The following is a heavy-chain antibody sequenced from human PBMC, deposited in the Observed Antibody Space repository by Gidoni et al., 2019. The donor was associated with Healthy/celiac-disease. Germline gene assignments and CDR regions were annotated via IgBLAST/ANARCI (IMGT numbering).Heavy chain of an antibody. J-gene: IGHJ4*02. CDR2: IYYSGST. CDR3: ARRVYSGYDFDY. V-gene: IGHV4-39*01. Sequence: QLQLQESGPGLVKPSETLSLTCTVSGGPISSSSYYWGWIRQPPGKGLEWIGSIYYSGSTYYNPSLKSRVTISVDTSKNQFSLKLSSVTAADTAVYYCARRVYSGYDFDYWGQGTLVTVSS. CDR1: GGPISSSSYY. D-gene: IGHD5-12*01.